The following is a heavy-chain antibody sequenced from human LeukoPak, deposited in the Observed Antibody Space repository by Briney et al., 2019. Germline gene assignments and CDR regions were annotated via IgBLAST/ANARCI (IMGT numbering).Heavy chain of an antibody. Sequence: SETLSLTCTVSGGSISSYYWSWIRQPAGKGLEWIGRIYSTGSTNYNPSLRSRVTMSVDTSKNQFSLRLRSVTAADTAVYYCARQIASAGTAGFDFWGQGALVTVST. CDR1: GGSISSYY. V-gene: IGHV4-4*07. CDR2: IYSTGST. D-gene: IGHD6-13*01. CDR3: ARQIASAGTAGFDF. J-gene: IGHJ4*02.